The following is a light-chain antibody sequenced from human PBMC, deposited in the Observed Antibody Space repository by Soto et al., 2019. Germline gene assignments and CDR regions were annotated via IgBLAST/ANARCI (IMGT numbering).Light chain of an antibody. J-gene: IGLJ2*01. CDR3: AAWDDSLNGVV. CDR2: RNN. Sequence: QSVLTQPPSASGTPGQRVTISCSGSSSNIGSNPVNWYQQLPGTAPKLLIYRNNQRPAGVPDRFSGSKSGTSASLAISGLQSEDEADYYCAAWDDSLNGVVFGGGTQLTVL. V-gene: IGLV1-44*01. CDR1: SSNIGSNP.